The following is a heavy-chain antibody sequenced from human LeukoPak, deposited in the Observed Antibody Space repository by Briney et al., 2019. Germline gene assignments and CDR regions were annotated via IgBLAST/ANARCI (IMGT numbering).Heavy chain of an antibody. Sequence: GASVKLSCKPSGYTFSSYYVHWVRQAPGQGLEWLGVVNPSGGSTSYAQTFQGRVTVTRDMSTSTVYMELSSLRSEDTAVYYCARGPNYYDSSGYHRYIFDIWGQGTMVTVSS. V-gene: IGHV1-46*01. J-gene: IGHJ3*02. CDR1: GYTFSSYY. CDR3: ARGPNYYDSSGYHRYIFDI. D-gene: IGHD3-22*01. CDR2: VNPSGGST.